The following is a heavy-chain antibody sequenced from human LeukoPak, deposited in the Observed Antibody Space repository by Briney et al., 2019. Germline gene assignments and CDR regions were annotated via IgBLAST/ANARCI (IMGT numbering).Heavy chain of an antibody. CDR2: ISTGSTYV. D-gene: IGHD6-13*01. J-gene: IGHJ3*02. Sequence: GGSLRLSCAASGFTVSSNYMSWVRQAPGKGLEWVSSISTGSTYVNHADSVKGRFSISRDNAKNSLYLRMNTLRAEDTAVYYCARVRAEGGYDAFDIWGQGTMVTVSS. CDR1: GFTVSSNY. V-gene: IGHV3-21*01. CDR3: ARVRAEGGYDAFDI.